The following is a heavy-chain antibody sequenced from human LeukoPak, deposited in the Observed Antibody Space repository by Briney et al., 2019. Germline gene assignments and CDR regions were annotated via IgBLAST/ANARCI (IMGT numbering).Heavy chain of an antibody. CDR2: IKSKTDGGTT. V-gene: IGHV3-15*01. Sequence: GGSLRLSCAASGFTFIDYYMSWIRQAPGKGLEWVGRIKSKTDGGTTDYAAPVKGRFTISRDDSKDTLYLQMNSLKTEDTAVYYCTTDSSLLWFGELRYYYYGMDVWGKGTTVTVSS. CDR3: TTDSSLLWFGELRYYYYGMDV. D-gene: IGHD3-10*01. J-gene: IGHJ6*04. CDR1: GFTFIDYY.